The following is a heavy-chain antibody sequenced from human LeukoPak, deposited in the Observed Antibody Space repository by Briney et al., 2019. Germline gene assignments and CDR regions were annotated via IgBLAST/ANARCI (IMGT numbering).Heavy chain of an antibody. J-gene: IGHJ4*02. V-gene: IGHV3-23*01. CDR3: GKTTVGYSSGQKPAWPVDY. D-gene: IGHD5-18*01. CDR2: IFGSGGSP. Sequence: GGSLRLSCEASGFTFGSHAMYWVRQAPGKGLEWVAGIFGSGGSPHYADSVKGRFTISRDNSRNTVYLQINSLRAENTAVYYCGKTTVGYSSGQKPAWPVDYWGQGTLVTVSS. CDR1: GFTFGSHA.